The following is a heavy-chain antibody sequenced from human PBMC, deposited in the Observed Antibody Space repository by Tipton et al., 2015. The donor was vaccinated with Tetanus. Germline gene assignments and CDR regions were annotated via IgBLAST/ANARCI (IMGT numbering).Heavy chain of an antibody. Sequence: PGLVKPSETLSLTCSVSRGPISSYYWSWIRQPAGKGLEWLGHTSNGNPNYAPSLKSRLTLSVDMSGNEPSPELSSVTAADTGVYYCARGITDGYNRRLDYWGQGTLVAVSP. CDR3: ARGITDGYNRRLDY. V-gene: IGHV4-4*07. J-gene: IGHJ4*02. D-gene: IGHD5-24*01. CDR1: RGPISSYY. CDR2: TSNGNP.